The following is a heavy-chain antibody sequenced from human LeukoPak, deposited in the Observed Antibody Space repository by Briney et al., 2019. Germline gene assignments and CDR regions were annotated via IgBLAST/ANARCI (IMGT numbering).Heavy chain of an antibody. V-gene: IGHV1-69*13. Sequence: SVKLSCTASGGTFSSYAISWVRHAPGQGLEWMGGIIPIFGTATYAQTFQGRITITADESTSTAYMELSSLRSEDTAVYYCARVTRGSSGWYGDYWVQGTLVSVSS. CDR3: ARVTRGSSGWYGDY. CDR2: IIPIFGTA. J-gene: IGHJ4*02. D-gene: IGHD6-19*01. CDR1: GGTFSSYA.